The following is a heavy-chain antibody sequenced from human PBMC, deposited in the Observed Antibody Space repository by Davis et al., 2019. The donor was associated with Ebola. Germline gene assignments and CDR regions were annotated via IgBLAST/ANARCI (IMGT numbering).Heavy chain of an antibody. J-gene: IGHJ3*02. Sequence: GESLKISCEASGYRFTLYSMNWVRQAPGKGLEWVASISLNSRAIYYADSVKGRFTTSRDNAKRSLFLQMDSLRDEDTALYYCARDPTGDRDPQDIWGQGTMVTVSS. V-gene: IGHV3-48*02. CDR2: ISLNSRAI. CDR1: GYRFTLYS. CDR3: ARDPTGDRDPQDI. D-gene: IGHD4-17*01.